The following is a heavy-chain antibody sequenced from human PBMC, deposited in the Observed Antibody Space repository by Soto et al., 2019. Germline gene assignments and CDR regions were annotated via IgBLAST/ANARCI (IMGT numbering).Heavy chain of an antibody. CDR3: AKHLWFGESVFDP. CDR1: GFTFSSYG. Sequence: EVQLLESGGGLVQPGGSLRLSCAGTGFTFSSYGMSWVRQAPGKGLEWVSTIRGSAGNANYADSVKGRFTISRDDSTNTVHLQMNRLRPDDPAVYYCAKHLWFGESVFDPWGQGTLVVVSS. J-gene: IGHJ5*02. V-gene: IGHV3-23*01. D-gene: IGHD3-10*01. CDR2: IRGSAGNA.